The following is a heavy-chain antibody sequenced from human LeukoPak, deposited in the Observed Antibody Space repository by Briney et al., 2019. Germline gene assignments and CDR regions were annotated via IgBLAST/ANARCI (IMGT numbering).Heavy chain of an antibody. Sequence: GGSLRLSCVASGFTFTNYAMNWVRQAPGKGLEWVSAISGSGGSTYYADSVKGRFTISRDNSKNTLYLQMNSLRAEDTAVYYCAKDYSSSSGRYFDYWGQGTLVTVSS. CDR1: GFTFTNYA. CDR2: ISGSGGST. V-gene: IGHV3-23*01. D-gene: IGHD6-6*01. CDR3: AKDYSSSSGRYFDY. J-gene: IGHJ4*02.